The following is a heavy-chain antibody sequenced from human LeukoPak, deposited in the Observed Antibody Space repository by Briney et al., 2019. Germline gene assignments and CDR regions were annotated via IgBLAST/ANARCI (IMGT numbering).Heavy chain of an antibody. CDR3: ARGRGAAFGFYYFDY. Sequence: GGSLRLSCAASGFTFSSYAMSWVRQAPGKGLEWVSTISISGGSTHYADSVKGRFTISRDNAKNTLYLQMNSLRAEDTAVYYCARGRGAAFGFYYFDYWGQGTLVTVSS. J-gene: IGHJ4*02. CDR1: GFTFSSYA. V-gene: IGHV3-23*01. D-gene: IGHD3-3*02. CDR2: ISISGGST.